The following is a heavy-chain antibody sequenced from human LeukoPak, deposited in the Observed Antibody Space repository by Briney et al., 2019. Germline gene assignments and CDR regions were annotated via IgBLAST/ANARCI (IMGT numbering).Heavy chain of an antibody. D-gene: IGHD3-10*01. Sequence: GGSLRLSCAASGFTFSSYGMHWVRQAPGKGLEWVAVIWYDGSNKYYADSVKGRFTISRDNSNNTLYLQMNSLRAEDTAVYYCAKDYGSGSYNNWFDPWGQGTLVTVSS. CDR2: IWYDGSNK. J-gene: IGHJ5*02. V-gene: IGHV3-33*06. CDR3: AKDYGSGSYNNWFDP. CDR1: GFTFSSYG.